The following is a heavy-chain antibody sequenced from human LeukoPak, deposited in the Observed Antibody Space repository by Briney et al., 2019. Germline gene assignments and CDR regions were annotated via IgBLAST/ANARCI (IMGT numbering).Heavy chain of an antibody. D-gene: IGHD5/OR15-5a*01. Sequence: PSETLSLTCLVSGGSISNNYWSWIRQPAGKGLEWIGFIYYTGTTSYNPHLKSRVSISVDTSKNQFSLRLTSVTVADTALYYCAKYKPSGSVWDGFDIWGQGTMVTVSS. CDR3: AKYKPSGSVWDGFDI. CDR1: GGSISNNY. J-gene: IGHJ3*02. V-gene: IGHV4-59*08. CDR2: IYYTGTT.